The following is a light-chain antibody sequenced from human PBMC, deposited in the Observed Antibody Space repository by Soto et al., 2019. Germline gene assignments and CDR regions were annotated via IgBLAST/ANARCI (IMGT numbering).Light chain of an antibody. CDR3: SSYTSVSTLV. V-gene: IGLV2-14*01. CDR2: DVN. J-gene: IGLJ3*02. CDR1: SGDVGGSNS. Sequence: QSVLTQPASVSGSPGQSITISCTGTSGDVGGSNSVSWYQHHPGKAPKLMICDVNNRPSGVSNRFSGSKSGNTASLTISGLQPDDEADYYCSSYTSVSTLVFGGGTKVTVL.